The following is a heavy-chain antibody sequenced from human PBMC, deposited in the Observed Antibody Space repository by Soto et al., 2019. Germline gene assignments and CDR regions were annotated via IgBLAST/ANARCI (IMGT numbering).Heavy chain of an antibody. J-gene: IGHJ4*02. D-gene: IGHD1-26*01. CDR2: IYYSGST. V-gene: IGHV4-59*01. CDR1: GGSISSYY. Sequence: LSLTCTVSGGSISSYYWSWIRQPPGKGLEWIGYIYYSGSTNYNPSLKSRVTISVDTSKNQFSLKLSSVTAADTAVYYCARASGSYSLFDYWGQGTLVTVSS. CDR3: ARASGSYSLFDY.